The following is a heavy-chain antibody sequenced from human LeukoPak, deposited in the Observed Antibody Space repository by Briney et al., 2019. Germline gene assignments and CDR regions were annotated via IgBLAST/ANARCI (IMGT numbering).Heavy chain of an antibody. CDR2: IKQDGSEK. CDR1: GFIFSSYA. Sequence: PGESLRLSCAASGFIFSSYAMSWVRQAPGKGLEWVANIKQDGSEKYYVDSVKGRFTISRDNTKNSLYLQMNSLRAEDTAVYYCAHGATSWDYWGQGTLVTVSS. J-gene: IGHJ4*02. CDR3: AHGATSWDY. V-gene: IGHV3-7*01. D-gene: IGHD2-15*01.